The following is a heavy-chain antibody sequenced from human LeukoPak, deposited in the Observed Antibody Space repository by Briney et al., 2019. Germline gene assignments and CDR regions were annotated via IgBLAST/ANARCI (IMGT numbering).Heavy chain of an antibody. J-gene: IGHJ3*02. D-gene: IGHD3-22*01. CDR2: ISWNSGSI. CDR1: GFTFDDYA. CDR3: AKDLYYYDSSGYWMNAFDI. V-gene: IGHV3-9*01. Sequence: GGSLRLSCAASGFTFDDYAMHWVRHAPGKGLEWVSGISWNSGSIGCADSVKGRFIISRDNAKNSPYLQMNSLRAEDTALYYCAKDLYYYDSSGYWMNAFDIWGQGTMVTVSS.